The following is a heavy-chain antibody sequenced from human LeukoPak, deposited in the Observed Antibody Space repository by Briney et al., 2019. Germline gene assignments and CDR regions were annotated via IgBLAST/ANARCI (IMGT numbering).Heavy chain of an antibody. J-gene: IGHJ4*02. V-gene: IGHV3-66*01. CDR2: VYSVGAT. Sequence: GGSLRLSCAASGFIVSGNHMNWVRLAPGKGLEWVSIVYSVGATYYEDSVKGRFTISRDDSKNTVHLQMNSLRVEDTAIYFCAGAYSAYDPFDYWGQGILVTVSS. CDR1: GFIVSGNH. D-gene: IGHD5-12*01. CDR3: AGAYSAYDPFDY.